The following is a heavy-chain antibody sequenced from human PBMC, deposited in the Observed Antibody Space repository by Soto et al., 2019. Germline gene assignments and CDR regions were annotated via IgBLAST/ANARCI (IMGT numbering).Heavy chain of an antibody. CDR2: IYYSGST. J-gene: IGHJ2*01. Sequence: QVQLQESGPGLVKPSETLSLTCTVSGGSISSYYWSWIRQPPGKGLEWIGYIYYSGSTNYNPSLKSRDTISVDTSKNPFSLELSSVTAADTAVYYCARFNGYFYLWGRGTLVTVSS. V-gene: IGHV4-59*08. CDR1: GGSISSYY. CDR3: ARFNGYFYL.